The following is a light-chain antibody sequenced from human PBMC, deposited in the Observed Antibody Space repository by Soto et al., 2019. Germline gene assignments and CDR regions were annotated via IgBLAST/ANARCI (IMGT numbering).Light chain of an antibody. V-gene: IGKV1-5*03. Sequence: DIQLTQSPSFLSASVEDRVTITCRASQSISSWLAWYQQKPGKAPKLLIYKASSLESGVPSRFSGSGSGTEFTLTISSLQPDDFATYYCQQYNSYSWTFGQGTKVDIK. CDR2: KAS. CDR1: QSISSW. CDR3: QQYNSYSWT. J-gene: IGKJ1*01.